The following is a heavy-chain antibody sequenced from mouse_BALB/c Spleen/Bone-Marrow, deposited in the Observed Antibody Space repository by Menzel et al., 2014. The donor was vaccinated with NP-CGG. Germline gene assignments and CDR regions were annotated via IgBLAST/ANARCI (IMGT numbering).Heavy chain of an antibody. CDR2: ISSGGNT. CDR3: ARGGELRPWFAY. Sequence: EVQRVESGGGLVKPGGSLKLSCAASGFTFSSYAMSWVRQTPEKTLEWVASISSGGNTYYPDSMKGRFTISRDNARNILYLQMSSLRSEDTAMYYCARGGELRPWFAYWGQGTLVTVSA. V-gene: IGHV5-6-5*01. D-gene: IGHD2-4*01. J-gene: IGHJ3*01. CDR1: GFTFSSYA.